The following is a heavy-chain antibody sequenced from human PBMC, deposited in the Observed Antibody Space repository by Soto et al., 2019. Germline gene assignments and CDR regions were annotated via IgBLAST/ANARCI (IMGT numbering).Heavy chain of an antibody. CDR2: IYYSGKT. Sequence: SETLALTCSVSGGSISSGDYYWSWIRQPPGKGLEWIGYIYYSGKTYYNPSLKSRPFISLDTSKTQFFLRLTSVTAADTAMYYCARSLSSSSGYLAPWGQGTLVTVSS. CDR1: GGSISSGDYY. V-gene: IGHV4-30-4*01. CDR3: ARSLSSSSGYLAP. J-gene: IGHJ5*02. D-gene: IGHD6-6*01.